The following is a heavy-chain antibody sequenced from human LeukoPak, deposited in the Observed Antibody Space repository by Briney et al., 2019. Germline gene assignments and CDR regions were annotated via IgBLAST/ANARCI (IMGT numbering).Heavy chain of an antibody. J-gene: IGHJ4*02. CDR2: ISYDGSNK. Sequence: GRSLRLSCAASGFTFSSYAMHWVRQAPGKGLEWVAVISYDGSNKYYADSVKGRFTISRDNSKNTLYLQMNSLRVEDTAVYYCARERTYYYDSSGYDTFDYWGQGTLVTVSS. CDR3: ARERTYYYDSSGYDTFDY. CDR1: GFTFSSYA. V-gene: IGHV3-30*04. D-gene: IGHD3-22*01.